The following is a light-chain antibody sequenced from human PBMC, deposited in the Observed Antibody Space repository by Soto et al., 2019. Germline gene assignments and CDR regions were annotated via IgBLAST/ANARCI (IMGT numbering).Light chain of an antibody. CDR3: QQHRSSPLT. V-gene: IGKV3-20*01. CDR1: QSVSSSY. CDR2: GAS. J-gene: IGKJ4*01. Sequence: EIVLTQSPGTLSLSPGERATLSCRASQSVSSSYLAWYQQKPGQAPRLLIYGASSRATGIPDRFSGSGSGTDFTLTIRSLEPEDFAVYCCQQHRSSPLTFGRGTKLEIK.